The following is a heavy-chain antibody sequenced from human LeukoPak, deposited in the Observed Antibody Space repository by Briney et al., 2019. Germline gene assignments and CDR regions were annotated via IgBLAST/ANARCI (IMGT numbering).Heavy chain of an antibody. CDR3: ARALDRSYYYVYLS. Sequence: ASVKVSCKASGYTFNDFDINWVRQAPGRGLEWMGWMNPNSGNTVYAQKFQGRVTMTRDTSINTARMELTSLTSEDTAVYYCARALDRSYYYVYLSWGQGTVISVSS. V-gene: IGHV1-8*01. CDR2: MNPNSGNT. J-gene: IGHJ4*02. D-gene: IGHD3-16*01. CDR1: GYTFNDFD.